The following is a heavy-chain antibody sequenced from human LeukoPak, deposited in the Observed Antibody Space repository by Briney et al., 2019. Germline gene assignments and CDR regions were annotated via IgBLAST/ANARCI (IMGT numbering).Heavy chain of an antibody. Sequence: PSETLSLTCTVSGGSISSRDHYWSWIRQPPGNGLEWIGYIYYSGSTYYNPPLKSRVTISVDTSENQFSLRLRSVTDADTAVYYCARVGVTGISLWGQGTLVTVSS. D-gene: IGHD1-20*01. CDR1: GGSISSRDHY. V-gene: IGHV4-30-4*01. J-gene: IGHJ4*02. CDR3: ARVGVTGISL. CDR2: IYYSGST.